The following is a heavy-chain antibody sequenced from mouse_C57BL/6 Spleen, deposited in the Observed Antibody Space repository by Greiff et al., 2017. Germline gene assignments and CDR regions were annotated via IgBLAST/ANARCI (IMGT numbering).Heavy chain of an antibody. J-gene: IGHJ3*01. D-gene: IGHD6-1*01. Sequence: EVQLQQSGPVLVKPGASVKMSCKASGYTFTDYYMNWVKQSHGKSLEWIGVINPYNGGTSYNQKFKGKATLTVDKYSSTAYMELNSLTSEDSAVYYCARALQDGLPTWFAYWGQGTLVTVSA. CDR3: ARALQDGLPTWFAY. V-gene: IGHV1-19*01. CDR2: INPYNGGT. CDR1: GYTFTDYY.